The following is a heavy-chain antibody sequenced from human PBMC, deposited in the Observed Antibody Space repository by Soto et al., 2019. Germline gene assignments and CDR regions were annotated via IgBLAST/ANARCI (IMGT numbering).Heavy chain of an antibody. CDR3: ARGELSPAASTPYYYYYGMDV. Sequence: PGGSLRLSCAASGFTFSSYSMNWVRQAPGKGLEWVSSISSSSSYIYYADSVKGRFTISRDNAKNSLYLPMNSLRAEDTAVYYCARGELSPAASTPYYYYYGMDVWGQGTTVTVSS. J-gene: IGHJ6*02. D-gene: IGHD2-2*01. CDR2: ISSSSSYI. V-gene: IGHV3-21*01. CDR1: GFTFSSYS.